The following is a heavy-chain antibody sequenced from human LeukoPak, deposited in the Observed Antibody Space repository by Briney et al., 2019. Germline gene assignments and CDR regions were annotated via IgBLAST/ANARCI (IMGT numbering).Heavy chain of an antibody. CDR3: ASCSAGGYSYGYPTEHYCYYGMDV. CDR2: IIPIFGTA. J-gene: IGHJ6*04. D-gene: IGHD5-18*01. CDR1: GGTFSSYA. Sequence: SVKVSCKASGGTFSSYAISWVRQAPGQGLEWMGGIIPIFGTANYAQKFQGRVTITADESTSTAYMELSSLRSEDTAVYYCASCSAGGYSYGYPTEHYCYYGMDVWGKGTTVTVSS. V-gene: IGHV1-69*01.